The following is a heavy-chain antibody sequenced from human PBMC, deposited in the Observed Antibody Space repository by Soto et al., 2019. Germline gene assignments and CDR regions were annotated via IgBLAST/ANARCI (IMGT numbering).Heavy chain of an antibody. D-gene: IGHD2-15*01. CDR3: GRRVGLCYVGSCSGDY. CDR1: GFTFNTYA. CDR2: ISSDGSVK. Sequence: QVQLVESGGGVVQPGTSLRLSCAASGFTFNTYAMHWDRQAPGKGLEWVAVISSDGSVKFYADSVKGRFTISRGSSKDTLYLQMNSLRPEDTPVYYCGRRVGLCYVGSCSGDYWGQGTLVSVPS. V-gene: IGHV3-30*03. J-gene: IGHJ4*02.